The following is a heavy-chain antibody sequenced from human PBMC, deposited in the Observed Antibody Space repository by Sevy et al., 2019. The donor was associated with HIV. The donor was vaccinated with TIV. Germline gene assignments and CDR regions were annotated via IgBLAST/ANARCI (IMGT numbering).Heavy chain of an antibody. CDR3: AREGIAAVWFDP. CDR1: GYTFTGYY. D-gene: IGHD6-25*01. CDR2: INPNSGGT. V-gene: IGHV1-2*02. J-gene: IGHJ5*02. Sequence: ASVKVSCKASGYTFTGYYMHWVRQAPGQGLEWMGWINPNSGGTNYAQKFQGRVTMTRDTSISTAYMELGRLRSDDTAVYYCAREGIAAVWFDPWGQGTLVTVSS.